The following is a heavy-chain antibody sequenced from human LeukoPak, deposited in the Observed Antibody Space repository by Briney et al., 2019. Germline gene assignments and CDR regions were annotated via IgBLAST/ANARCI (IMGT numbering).Heavy chain of an antibody. D-gene: IGHD4-17*01. CDR3: ARDLVTVAKGFDI. CDR2: ISYIGST. CDR1: TDSFSSHY. J-gene: IGHJ3*02. Sequence: SETLSLTCAVSTDSFSSHYWTWIRQPPGKGLEWIGYISYIGSTNYNPSLKSRVTISIDTSKNQFSLKLSSVTAADTAVYYCARDLVTVAKGFDIWGQGTMVSVSS. V-gene: IGHV4-59*11.